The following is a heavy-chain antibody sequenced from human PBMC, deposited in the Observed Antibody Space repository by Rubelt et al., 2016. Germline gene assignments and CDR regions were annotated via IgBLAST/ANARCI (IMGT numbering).Heavy chain of an antibody. CDR3: ARDTRYSSSSNFDY. V-gene: IGHV1-18*01. Sequence: QVQLVQSGAEVKKPGASVKVSCKASGYTFTSYGISWVRQAPGQGLEWMGWISAYNDNTNYVQKPQGRVTMTTDTATGTAYMELRSLRSDDTAVYYCARDTRYSSSSNFDYWGQGTLVTVSS. CDR2: ISAYNDNT. CDR1: GYTFTSYG. D-gene: IGHD6-13*01. J-gene: IGHJ4*02.